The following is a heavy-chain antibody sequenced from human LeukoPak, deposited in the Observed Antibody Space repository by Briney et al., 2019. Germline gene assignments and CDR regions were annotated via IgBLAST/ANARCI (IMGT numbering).Heavy chain of an antibody. Sequence: SETLSLTCTVSGYSISSGYYWGWIRQPPGKGLEWIGSIYHSGSTYYNPSLKSRVTISVDTSKNQFSLKLSSVTAADTAVYYCAGGGLMNFDYWGQGTLVTVSS. D-gene: IGHD3-16*01. V-gene: IGHV4-38-2*02. CDR3: AGGGLMNFDY. CDR2: IYHSGST. CDR1: GYSISSGYY. J-gene: IGHJ4*02.